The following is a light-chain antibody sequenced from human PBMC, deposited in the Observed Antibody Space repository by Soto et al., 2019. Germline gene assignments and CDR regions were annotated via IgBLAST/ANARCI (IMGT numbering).Light chain of an antibody. Sequence: EVVVTQSPGTLSLSPGERATLSCRASQSVSSSYLAWYQQKPGQAPRLLIYGASGRATGIPDRFSGSGSGTDFTLTISRLEPEDFAVYYCQQYGSSAITFGQGTRLEIK. CDR2: GAS. V-gene: IGKV3-20*01. CDR3: QQYGSSAIT. J-gene: IGKJ5*01. CDR1: QSVSSSY.